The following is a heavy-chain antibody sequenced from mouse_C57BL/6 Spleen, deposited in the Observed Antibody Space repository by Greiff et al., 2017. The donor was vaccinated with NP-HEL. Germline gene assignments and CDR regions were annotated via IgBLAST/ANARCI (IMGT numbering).Heavy chain of an antibody. V-gene: IGHV1-50*01. CDR1: GYTFTSYW. J-gene: IGHJ4*01. Sequence: QVQLQQPGAELVKPGASVKLSCKASGYTFTSYWMQWVKQRPGQGLEWIGEIDPSDSYTNYNQKFKGKATLTVDTSSSTADMQLSSLTAEDSAVYYCARAPHYYGSSVYAMDYWGQGTSVTVSS. D-gene: IGHD1-1*01. CDR3: ARAPHYYGSSVYAMDY. CDR2: IDPSDSYT.